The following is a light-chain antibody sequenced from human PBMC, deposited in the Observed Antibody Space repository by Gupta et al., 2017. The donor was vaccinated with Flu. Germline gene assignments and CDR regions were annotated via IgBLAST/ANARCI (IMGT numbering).Light chain of an antibody. Sequence: TISCTRTSGTISGKFVQWYHQRPGSSPTTVIHEDTQRPSGVPDRFSGSIDRSSNSASLTISRLQTEDEADYYCQSYDASAFVIFGGGTRLTVL. J-gene: IGLJ2*01. CDR1: SGTISGKF. CDR2: EDT. V-gene: IGLV6-57*01. CDR3: QSYDASAFVI.